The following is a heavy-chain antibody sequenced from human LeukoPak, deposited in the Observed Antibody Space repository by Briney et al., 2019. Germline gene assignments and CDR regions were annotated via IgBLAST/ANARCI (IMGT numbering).Heavy chain of an antibody. CDR3: ARGDSYGYSFDY. CDR1: GFTFSSYS. V-gene: IGHV3-21*01. CDR2: ISSSSSYI. Sequence: GGSLRLSCAASGFTFSSYSMNWVRQAPGKGLEWVSSISSSSSYIYYADPVKGRFTISRDNAKNSLYLQMNSLRAEDTAVYYCARGDSYGYSFDYWGQGTLVTVSS. J-gene: IGHJ4*02. D-gene: IGHD5-18*01.